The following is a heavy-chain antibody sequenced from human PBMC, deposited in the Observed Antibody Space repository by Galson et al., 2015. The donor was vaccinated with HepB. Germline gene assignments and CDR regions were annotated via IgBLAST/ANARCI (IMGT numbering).Heavy chain of an antibody. CDR3: ARDLPPPLWFGELLSYYYGMDV. CDR1: GYTFTSYG. CDR2: ISAYNGNT. J-gene: IGHJ6*02. V-gene: IGHV1-18*04. Sequence: QSGAEVKKPGASVKVSCKASGYTFTSYGISWVRQAPGQGLEWMGWISAYNGNTNYAQKLQGRVTMTTDTSTSTAYMELRSLRSDDTAVYYCARDLPPPLWFGELLSYYYGMDVWGQGTTVTVSS. D-gene: IGHD3-10*01.